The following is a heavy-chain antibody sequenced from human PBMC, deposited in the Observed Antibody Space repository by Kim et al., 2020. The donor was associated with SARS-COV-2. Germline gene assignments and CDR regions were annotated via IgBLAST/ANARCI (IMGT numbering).Heavy chain of an antibody. CDR3: ARHRGRGCSGGNCWWDWFDA. CDR2: VHHSGGT. J-gene: IGHJ5*02. V-gene: IGHV4-39*01. Sequence: SETLSLTCIVSGGSIRTTTYYWGWIRQSPGKGLEWIGSVHHSGGTYYNPSLKSRVTIAVDTSKNHFSLKVISVTAADTAVHYCARHRGRGCSGGNCWWDWFDAWGQGTLVTVSS. D-gene: IGHD2-15*01. CDR1: GGSIRTTTYY.